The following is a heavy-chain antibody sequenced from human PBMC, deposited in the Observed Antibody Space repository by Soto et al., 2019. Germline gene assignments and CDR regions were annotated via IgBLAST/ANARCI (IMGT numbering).Heavy chain of an antibody. CDR3: AREKIRYYYDSSGYYYAMGASLF. D-gene: IGHD3-22*01. V-gene: IGHV1-2*04. CDR2: INPNSGGT. J-gene: IGHJ4*02. CDR1: GYTFTGYY. Sequence: ASVKVSCKASGYTFTGYYMHWVRQAPGQGLEWMGWINPNSGGTNYAQKFQGWVTMTRDTSISTAYMELSRLRSDDTAVYYCAREKIRYYYDSSGYYYAMGASLFWCPGPLVTVSS.